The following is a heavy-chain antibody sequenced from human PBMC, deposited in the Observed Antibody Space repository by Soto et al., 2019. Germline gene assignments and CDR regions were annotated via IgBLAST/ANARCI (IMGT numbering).Heavy chain of an antibody. J-gene: IGHJ5*02. V-gene: IGHV1-3*04. CDR3: ARAISGYVT. Sequence: QVQLVQSGAEVKKPGASVKVSCKASGITFSTYAIHWVRQAPGLSLEWMGWINTGNGNTRYSQNFQGRVTLTRDTSASTAYMDLSSLRSEDTSIFCCARAISGYVTWGQGTLVTVSS. D-gene: IGHD5-12*01. CDR1: GITFSTYA. CDR2: INTGNGNT.